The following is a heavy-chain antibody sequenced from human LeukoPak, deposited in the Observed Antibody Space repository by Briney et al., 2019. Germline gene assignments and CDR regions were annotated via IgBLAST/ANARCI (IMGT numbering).Heavy chain of an antibody. CDR1: GGSFSGYY. J-gene: IGHJ5*02. V-gene: IGHV4-34*01. CDR3: AREADGWFDP. D-gene: IGHD5-24*01. Sequence: PSETLSLTCAVYGGSFSGYYWSWIRQPPGKGLEWIGEINHSGSTNYNPSLKSRVTISVDTSKNQFSLKLSSVTAADTAVYYCAREADGWFDPWGQGTLVTVSS. CDR2: INHSGST.